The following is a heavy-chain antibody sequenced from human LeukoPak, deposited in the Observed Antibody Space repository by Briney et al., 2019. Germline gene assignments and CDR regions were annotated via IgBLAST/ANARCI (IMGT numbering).Heavy chain of an antibody. CDR2: INPNSGGT. Sequence: AAVKVSCKASGYTFTGYYMHWVRHALEQGLEWMGWINPNSGGTNYAQKFHGRVTMTRDTSISTDYMELSRLRSGDSVVYYCYVGVAGIFDCRGEGALVTVSP. CDR1: GYTFTGYY. V-gene: IGHV1-2*02. J-gene: IGHJ4*02. CDR3: YVGVAGIFDC. D-gene: IGHD6-19*01.